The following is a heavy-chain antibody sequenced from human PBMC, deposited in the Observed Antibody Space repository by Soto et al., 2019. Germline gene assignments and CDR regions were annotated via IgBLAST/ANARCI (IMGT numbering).Heavy chain of an antibody. CDR2: IWFDGSQK. J-gene: IGHJ6*02. D-gene: IGHD3-3*01. CDR3: ARDYKRYVYWSGYYRPRGMDV. Sequence: GGSLRLSCAASEFTFSNHGMHWVRQAPGKGLEWVAVIWFDGSQKYYGDSVKGRFTISRDNSKNTLYLEMNSLRAEDTGVYYCARDYKRYVYWSGYYRPRGMDVWGQGTTVTVSS. V-gene: IGHV3-33*01. CDR1: EFTFSNHG.